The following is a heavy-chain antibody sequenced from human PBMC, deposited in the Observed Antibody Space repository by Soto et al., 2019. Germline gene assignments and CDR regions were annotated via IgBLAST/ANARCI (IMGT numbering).Heavy chain of an antibody. J-gene: IGHJ6*03. CDR3: AKREGGRSHFYYMDV. D-gene: IGHD2-15*01. CDR1: GFTFSSYA. V-gene: IGHV3-23*01. Sequence: GGSLRLSCAASGFTFSSYAMSWVRQAPGKGLEWVSAIGGSGGNTYYADSVKGRFTISRDSSKNTLNLQLNSLRAEDTAVYYCAKREGGRSHFYYMDVWGKGTTVTVSS. CDR2: IGGSGGNT.